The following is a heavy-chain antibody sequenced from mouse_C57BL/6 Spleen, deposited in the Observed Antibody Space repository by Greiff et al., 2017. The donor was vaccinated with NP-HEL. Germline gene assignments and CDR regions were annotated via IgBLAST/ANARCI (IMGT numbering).Heavy chain of an antibody. CDR1: GFTFSDYY. V-gene: IGHV5-12*01. Sequence: EVKLVESGGGLVQPGGSLKLSCAASGFTFSDYYMYWVRQTPEKRLEWVAYISNGGGSTYYPDTVKGRFTISRDNAKNTLYLQMSRLKSEDTAMYYCARRLLGAMDYWGQGTSVTVSS. J-gene: IGHJ4*01. CDR3: ARRLLGAMDY. D-gene: IGHD2-13*01. CDR2: ISNGGGST.